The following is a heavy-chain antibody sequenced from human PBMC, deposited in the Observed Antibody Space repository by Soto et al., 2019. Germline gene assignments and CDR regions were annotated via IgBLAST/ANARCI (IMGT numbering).Heavy chain of an antibody. CDR2: INAGNGNT. CDR1: GYTFTSYA. D-gene: IGHD6-6*01. CDR3: ARDQLPNTIDY. Sequence: ASVKVSCKASGYTFTSYAMHWVRQAPGQRLEWMGWINAGNGNTKYSQKFQGRVTITRDTSTSTAYMELRSLRSDDTAVYYCARDQLPNTIDYWGQGTLVTVSS. V-gene: IGHV1-3*01. J-gene: IGHJ4*02.